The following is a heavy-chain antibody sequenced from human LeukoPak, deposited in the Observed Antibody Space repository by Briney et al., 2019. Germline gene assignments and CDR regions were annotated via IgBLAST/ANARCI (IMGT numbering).Heavy chain of an antibody. CDR1: GYTFTGYY. J-gene: IGHJ4*02. Sequence: EASVKVSCKASGYTFTGYYMHWVRQAPGQGLERMGWINPNSGDTKYAQKFQGRVTMTRDTSISTAYMELSRLRSDDTAVYYCATQRGSYLWGTDFDYWGQGTLVTVSS. D-gene: IGHD3-16*01. CDR2: INPNSGDT. V-gene: IGHV1-2*02. CDR3: ATQRGSYLWGTDFDY.